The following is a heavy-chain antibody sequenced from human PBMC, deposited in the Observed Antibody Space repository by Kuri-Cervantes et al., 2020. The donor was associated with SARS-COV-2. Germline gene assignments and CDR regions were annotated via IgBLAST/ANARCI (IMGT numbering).Heavy chain of an antibody. Sequence: GESLKISCAAFGFTFSSYGMRWVSQAPGKGLEWVAFIRYDGSNKYYADSVKGRSTISRDNPKNTLYLQMNSLRAEDTAVYYCAKDSLRRPFYYYYYYMDVWGKGTTVTVSS. D-gene: IGHD4-17*01. V-gene: IGHV3-30*02. CDR3: AKDSLRRPFYYYYYYMDV. J-gene: IGHJ6*03. CDR2: IRYDGSNK. CDR1: GFTFSSYG.